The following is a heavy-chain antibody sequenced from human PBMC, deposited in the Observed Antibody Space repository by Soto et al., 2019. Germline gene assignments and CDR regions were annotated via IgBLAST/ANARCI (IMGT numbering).Heavy chain of an antibody. CDR1: GFTFSSYG. D-gene: IGHD3-10*01. Sequence: QVQLVESGGGVVQPGRSLRLSCAASGFTFSSYGMHWVRQAPGKGLEWVAVIWYDGSNKYYADSVKGRFTISRDNSKNTLYLQMNTLRAEDTAVYYCARAPGAGDAFDIWGQGTMVTVSS. J-gene: IGHJ3*02. CDR2: IWYDGSNK. CDR3: ARAPGAGDAFDI. V-gene: IGHV3-33*01.